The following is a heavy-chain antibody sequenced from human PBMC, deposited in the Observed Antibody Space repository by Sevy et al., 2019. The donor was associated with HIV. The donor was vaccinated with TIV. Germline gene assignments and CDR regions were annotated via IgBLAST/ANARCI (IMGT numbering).Heavy chain of an antibody. CDR1: GFSFGDYA. Sequence: GGSLRLSCTASGFSFGDYAMSWFRQAPGKGLEWVGFIRSKAYGGTTEYAASVKGRFTISRDDSKSIAYLQMNSLKTEDTAVYYCTRGHSYYGSGSFNAFDIWGQWTMVTVSS. D-gene: IGHD3-10*01. CDR3: TRGHSYYGSGSFNAFDI. V-gene: IGHV3-49*03. CDR2: IRSKAYGGTT. J-gene: IGHJ3*02.